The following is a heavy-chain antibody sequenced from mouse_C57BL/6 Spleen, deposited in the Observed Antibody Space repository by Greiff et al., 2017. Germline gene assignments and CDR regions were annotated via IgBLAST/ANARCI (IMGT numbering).Heavy chain of an antibody. J-gene: IGHJ4*01. CDR3: ARRVKPAMDY. Sequence: QVQLQQSGAELVKPGASVKLSCKASGYTFTSYWMQWVKQRPGQGLEWIGEIDPSDSYTNYHQKFKGKATLTVDTSSSTAYMQLSSLTSDDSAVYSCARRVKPAMDYWGQGTSVTVSS. V-gene: IGHV1-50*01. CDR1: GYTFTSYW. D-gene: IGHD2-2*01. CDR2: IDPSDSYT.